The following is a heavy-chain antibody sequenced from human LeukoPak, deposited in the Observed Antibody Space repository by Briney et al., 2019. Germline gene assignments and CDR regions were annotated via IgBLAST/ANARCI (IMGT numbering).Heavy chain of an antibody. Sequence: SQTLSLTCTVSGGSISSGSYYWSWIRQPAGKRLEWIGRIYTSGSTNYNPSLKSRVTISVDTSKNQFSLKLSSVTAADTAVYYCARGWLAFDYWGQGTLVTVSS. CDR3: ARGWLAFDY. D-gene: IGHD6-19*01. CDR1: GGSISSGSYY. J-gene: IGHJ4*02. CDR2: IYTSGST. V-gene: IGHV4-61*02.